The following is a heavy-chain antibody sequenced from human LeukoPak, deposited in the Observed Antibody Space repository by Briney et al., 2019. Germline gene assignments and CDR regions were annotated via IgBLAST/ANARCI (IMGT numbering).Heavy chain of an antibody. CDR2: INHSGST. CDR3: ARVSSTYYYDNRGRFDS. V-gene: IGHV4-34*01. Sequence: SETLSLTCAVYGGSFSGYYWSWIRQPPGKGLEWIGEINHSGSTNYNPSLKSRVTISVDTSKNQFSLKLSSVTAADTAVYYCARVSSTYYYDNRGRFDSWGQGTLVTVSS. J-gene: IGHJ5*01. CDR1: GGSFSGYY. D-gene: IGHD3-22*01.